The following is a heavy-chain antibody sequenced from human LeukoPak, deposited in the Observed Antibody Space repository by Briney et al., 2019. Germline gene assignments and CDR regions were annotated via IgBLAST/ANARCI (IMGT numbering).Heavy chain of an antibody. J-gene: IGHJ4*02. D-gene: IGHD3-22*01. V-gene: IGHV3-23*01. CDR2: ISDSGDTT. CDR3: AKQAYDSPRTDFDY. Sequence: QPGGSLSLSCAASGFAFSSLAMGWVRQAPGKGLEWVSVISDSGDTTYYADSVKGRFTISRDNSKNTLYLQMNSLRAEDTAIYYCAKQAYDSPRTDFDYWGQGTLVTVSS. CDR1: GFAFSSLA.